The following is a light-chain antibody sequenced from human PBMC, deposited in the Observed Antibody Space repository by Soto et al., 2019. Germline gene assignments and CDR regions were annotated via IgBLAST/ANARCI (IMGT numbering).Light chain of an antibody. CDR3: QHYNSYSEA. Sequence: DIQMTQSPSTLSGSVGDRVTITCRASQTISSWLAWYQQKPGKAPKLLIYKASTLKSGVPSRFSGSGSGTDFTLTISSLQPDAFANYYCQHYNSYSEAFGQGTKVELK. J-gene: IGKJ1*01. CDR1: QTISSW. V-gene: IGKV1-5*03. CDR2: KAS.